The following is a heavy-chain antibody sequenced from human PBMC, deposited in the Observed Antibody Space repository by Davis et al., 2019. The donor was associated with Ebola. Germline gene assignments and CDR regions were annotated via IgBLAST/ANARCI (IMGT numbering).Heavy chain of an antibody. J-gene: IGHJ6*02. CDR1: GFTFSSYW. V-gene: IGHV3-74*01. D-gene: IGHD4-17*01. CDR3: AREGATGYYYGMDV. Sequence: HTGGSLRLSCAASGFTFSSYWMHWVRHAPGKGLVWVSRINSDGSSTSYADSAKGRFTISRDNAKNTLYLQMNSLRAEDTAVYYCAREGATGYYYGMDVWGQGTTVTVSS. CDR2: INSDGSST.